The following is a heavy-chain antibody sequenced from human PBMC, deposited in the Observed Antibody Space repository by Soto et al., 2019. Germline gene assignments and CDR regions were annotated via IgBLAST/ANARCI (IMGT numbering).Heavy chain of an antibody. Sequence: ASVTVSRKPSGGTFSSYAISWVRQAPGQGLEWMGGIIPIFGTANYAQKFQGRVTITADESTSTACMELSSLRSEDTAVYYCARMREGTAMAPFDYGGQGTLVTVSS. CDR1: GGTFSSYA. CDR3: ARMREGTAMAPFDY. J-gene: IGHJ4*02. V-gene: IGHV1-69*13. D-gene: IGHD5-18*01. CDR2: IIPIFGTA.